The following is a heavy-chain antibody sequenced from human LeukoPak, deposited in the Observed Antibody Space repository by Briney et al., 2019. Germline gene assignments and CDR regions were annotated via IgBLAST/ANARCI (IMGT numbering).Heavy chain of an antibody. CDR1: GYTFTSYG. J-gene: IGHJ4*02. CDR2: ISAYNGNT. D-gene: IGHD1-1*01. V-gene: IGHV1-18*01. CDR3: ARASRGGAYPVGTRD. Sequence: ASVKVSCKASGYTFTSYGISWVRQAPGQGLEWMGWISAYNGNTNYAQKLQGRVTMTTDTSTSTAYMEPRRLRSDDTAVYYCARASRGGAYPVGTRDWGQGTLVTVSS.